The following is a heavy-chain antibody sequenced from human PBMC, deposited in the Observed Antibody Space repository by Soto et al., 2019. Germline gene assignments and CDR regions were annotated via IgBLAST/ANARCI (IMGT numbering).Heavy chain of an antibody. V-gene: IGHV3-30*04. Sequence: QVQLVESGGGVVQPGRSLRLSCAASGFTFSSYAMHWVRQAPGKGLEWVAVISDDGTNKDYADSVKGRFTISRDKSKSTLALQMDSLRPEDTAVYYCARDGSYYDVLTEHYFHVWGQGTLVSFSA. J-gene: IGHJ4*02. CDR2: ISDDGTNK. D-gene: IGHD3-9*01. CDR1: GFTFSSYA. CDR3: ARDGSYYDVLTEHYFHV.